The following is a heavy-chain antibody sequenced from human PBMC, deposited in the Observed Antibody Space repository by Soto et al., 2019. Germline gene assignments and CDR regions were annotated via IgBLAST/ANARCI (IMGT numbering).Heavy chain of an antibody. CDR1: GFTFSSYA. Sequence: QVQLVESGGGVVQPGRSLRLSCAASGFTFSSYAMHWVRQAPGKGLEWVAVISYDGSNKYYADSVKGRFIISRDNSKNTLYLQMNSMRAEDTAVYYCARDKGSSWTFDYWGQGTLVTVSS. CDR2: ISYDGSNK. D-gene: IGHD6-13*01. V-gene: IGHV3-30-3*01. J-gene: IGHJ4*02. CDR3: ARDKGSSWTFDY.